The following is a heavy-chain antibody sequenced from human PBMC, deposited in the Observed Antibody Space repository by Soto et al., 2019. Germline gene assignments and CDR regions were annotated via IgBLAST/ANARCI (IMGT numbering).Heavy chain of an antibody. V-gene: IGHV1-2*02. CDR3: AGIPEATGWFAP. J-gene: IGHJ5*02. Sequence: ASVKVPCKASGYTFTDYFMHWVRQAPGQGLEWMGWINPHSGGTNYAQKFQGRVTMTRDTSISTAYMELSGLRSDDTAVYYCAGIPEATGWFAPWGQGTRVTVSS. CDR2: INPHSGGT. D-gene: IGHD1-20*01. CDR1: GYTFTDYF.